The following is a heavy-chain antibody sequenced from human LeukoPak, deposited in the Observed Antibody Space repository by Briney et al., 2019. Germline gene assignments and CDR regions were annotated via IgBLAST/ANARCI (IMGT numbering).Heavy chain of an antibody. CDR2: MNPNRGNT. CDR1: GYTFKNYD. Sequence: ASLKISSKTLGYTFKNYDINSVRQTTGQGLERMGWMNPNRGNTGFVQKFQNRVSMSRDTPINAAYMELTSLRSVDTAVYYCARATPGGLHGYSFDYWGQGTVVTV. D-gene: IGHD5-24*01. J-gene: IGHJ4*02. V-gene: IGHV1-8*02. CDR3: ARATPGGLHGYSFDY.